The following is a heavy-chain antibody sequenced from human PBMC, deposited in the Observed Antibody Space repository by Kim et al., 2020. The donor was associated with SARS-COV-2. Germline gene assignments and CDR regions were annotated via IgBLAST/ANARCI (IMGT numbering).Heavy chain of an antibody. CDR1: GFTFSSYG. J-gene: IGHJ4*02. V-gene: IGHV3-33*05. Sequence: GGSLRLSCAASGFTFSSYGMHWVRQAPGKGLEWVAVISYDGSNKYYADSVKGRFTISRDNSKNTLYLQMNSLRAEDTAVYYCARDPNHYGSGSINWGQGTLVTVSS. CDR3: ARDPNHYGSGSIN. CDR2: ISYDGSNK. D-gene: IGHD3-10*01.